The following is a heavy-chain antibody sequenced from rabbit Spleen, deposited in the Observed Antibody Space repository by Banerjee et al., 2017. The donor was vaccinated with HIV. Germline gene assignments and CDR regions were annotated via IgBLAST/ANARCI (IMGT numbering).Heavy chain of an antibody. Sequence: QSLEESGGGLVKPGASLTLTCKASGFSLSSGDDMCWVRQAPGKGLEYIGYISYGGSTYYASWAKGRFTISKTSSTTVTLQMTSLTAADTATYFCARDTDSDDSKIRLDLWGQGTLVTVS. J-gene: IGHJ3*01. CDR1: GFSLSSGDD. D-gene: IGHD6-1*01. V-gene: IGHV1S40*01. CDR3: ARDTDSDDSKIRLDL. CDR2: ISYGGST.